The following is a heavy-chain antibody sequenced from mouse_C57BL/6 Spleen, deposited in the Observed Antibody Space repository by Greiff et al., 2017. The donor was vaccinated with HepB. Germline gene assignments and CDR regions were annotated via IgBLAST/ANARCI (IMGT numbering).Heavy chain of an antibody. V-gene: IGHV5-17*01. CDR1: GFTFSDYG. Sequence: EVKLMESGGGLVKPGGSLKLSCAASGFTFSDYGMHWVRQAPEKGLEWVAYISSGSSTIYYADTVKGRFTISRDNDKNTLFLQMTSLRSEDTAMYYCAGRDGYYYFDYWGQGTTLTVSS. J-gene: IGHJ2*01. D-gene: IGHD2-3*01. CDR2: ISSGSSTI. CDR3: AGRDGYYYFDY.